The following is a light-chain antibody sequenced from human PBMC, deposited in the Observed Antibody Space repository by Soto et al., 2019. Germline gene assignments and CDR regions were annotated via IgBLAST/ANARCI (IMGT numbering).Light chain of an antibody. Sequence: QSALTQPASVSGSPGQSITISCTGTSSDVGGYKYVSWYQQHPGKAPKLMIYEVSSRPSGVSNRFSGSKSGNTASLTISGLQAEDEADYYCSSYTSSSFWVFGGGTKVTVL. CDR1: SSDVGGYKY. CDR2: EVS. CDR3: SSYTSSSFWV. V-gene: IGLV2-14*01. J-gene: IGLJ3*02.